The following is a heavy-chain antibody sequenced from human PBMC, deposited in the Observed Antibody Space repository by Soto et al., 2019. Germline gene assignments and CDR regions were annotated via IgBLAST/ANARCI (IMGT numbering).Heavy chain of an antibody. J-gene: IGHJ5*02. D-gene: IGHD3-3*01. CDR3: AREDRGITIFGVVPWFDP. Sequence: GASVKVSCKASGGTFSSYTISWVRQAPGQGLEWMGRIIPILGIANYAQKFQGRVTITADKSTSTAYMELSSLRSEDTAVYYCAREDRGITIFGVVPWFDPWGQGTLVTVSS. CDR1: GGTFSSYT. V-gene: IGHV1-69*04. CDR2: IIPILGIA.